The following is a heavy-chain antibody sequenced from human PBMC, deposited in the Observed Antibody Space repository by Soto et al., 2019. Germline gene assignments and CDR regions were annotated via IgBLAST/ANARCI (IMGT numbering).Heavy chain of an antibody. CDR1: GYTLTSYG. D-gene: IGHD6-6*01. V-gene: IGHV1-18*04. J-gene: IGHJ4*02. CDR2: ISAYDGST. CDR3: ARDPTTAYSSSSFDY. Sequence: ASVKVSCKASGYTLTSYGISWVRQAPGQGLEWMGWISAYDGSTKYAQKLQGRVTMTTDPSTSTAYMELRSLRSDDTAVHYCARDPTTAYSSSSFDYWGQGTLVTVSS.